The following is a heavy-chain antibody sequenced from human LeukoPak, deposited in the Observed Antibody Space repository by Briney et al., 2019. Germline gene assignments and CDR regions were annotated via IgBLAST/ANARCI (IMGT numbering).Heavy chain of an antibody. J-gene: IGHJ4*02. CDR2: IGPTGFDR. CDR1: GLTFSASG. D-gene: IGHD1-14*01. V-gene: IGHV3-21*06. Sequence: GGSLRLSCTTSGLTFSASGFNWVRQAPGKGLEWVASIGPTGFDRYHADSIKGRFTISRDNANNFLYLQMDSLRAEDTAVYYCATETNGRHYDYWGQGTLLTVSS. CDR3: ATETNGRHYDY.